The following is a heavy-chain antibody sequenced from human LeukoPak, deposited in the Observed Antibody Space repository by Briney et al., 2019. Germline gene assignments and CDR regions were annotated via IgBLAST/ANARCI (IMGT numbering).Heavy chain of an antibody. CDR1: GGSISSSSYY. V-gene: IGHV4-39*07. Sequence: KASETLSLTCTVSGGSISSSSYYWGWIRQPPGKGLEWIGSIYYSGSTYYNASLQSRVTISIDTSKNQFSLRLNSVTAADTAVYYCASTDYGDYVSQFDYWGQGTLVTVSS. D-gene: IGHD4-17*01. J-gene: IGHJ4*02. CDR3: ASTDYGDYVSQFDY. CDR2: IYYSGST.